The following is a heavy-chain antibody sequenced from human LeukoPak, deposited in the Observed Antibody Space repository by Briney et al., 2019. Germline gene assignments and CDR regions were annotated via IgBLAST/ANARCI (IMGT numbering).Heavy chain of an antibody. CDR1: GFTFSSYS. CDR3: ARGYSSGWYGSYYYYMDV. CDR2: ISSSSSYI. D-gene: IGHD6-19*01. V-gene: IGHV3-21*01. J-gene: IGHJ6*03. Sequence: GGSLRLSCAASGFTFSSYSMNWVRQAPGKGLEWVSSISSSSSYIYYADSVKGRFTISRDNAKNSLYLQMNSLRAEDTAVYYCARGYSSGWYGSYYYYMDVWGKGTTVTVSS.